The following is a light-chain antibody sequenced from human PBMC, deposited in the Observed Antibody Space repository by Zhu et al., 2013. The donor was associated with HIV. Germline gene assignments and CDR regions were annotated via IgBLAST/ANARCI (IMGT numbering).Light chain of an antibody. Sequence: DIVMTQSPDSLAVSLGERATINCKSSQSVLYSSDNKNYLAWYQHKPGQPPRLLIYWASTRESGVPDRFSGSGSGTDFTLTISSLQAEDVAVYYCQQYDSAPFTFGPGTKVEIK. V-gene: IGKV4-1*01. CDR3: QQYDSAPFT. J-gene: IGKJ3*01. CDR1: QSVLYSSDNKNY. CDR2: WAS.